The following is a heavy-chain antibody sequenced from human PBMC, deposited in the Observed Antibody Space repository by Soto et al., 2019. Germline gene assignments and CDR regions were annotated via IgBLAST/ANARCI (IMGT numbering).Heavy chain of an antibody. Sequence: PGGSLRLSCAASGFTFSSYAMTWVRQAPGKGLEWVSSISGSGISTYYADSVKGRFTISRDNSKNTLYLQMNSLRAEDAAVYYCAKSAGSNAYYPNDYWGLGTLVTVSS. D-gene: IGHD3-16*01. V-gene: IGHV3-23*01. J-gene: IGHJ4*02. CDR1: GFTFSSYA. CDR2: ISGSGIST. CDR3: AKSAGSNAYYPNDY.